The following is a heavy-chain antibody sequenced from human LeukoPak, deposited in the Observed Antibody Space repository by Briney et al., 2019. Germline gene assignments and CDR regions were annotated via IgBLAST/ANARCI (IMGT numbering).Heavy chain of an antibody. J-gene: IGHJ5*02. CDR1: GFTFSSYS. CDR3: ASLAMVRGANNWFDP. CDR2: ISSSSSYI. V-gene: IGHV3-21*01. Sequence: AGGSLRLSCAASGFTFSSYSMNWVRQAPGKGLEWVSSISSSSSYIYYADSVKGRLTISRDNAKNSLYLQMNSLRAEDTAVYYCASLAMVRGANNWFDPWGQGTLVTVSS. D-gene: IGHD3-10*01.